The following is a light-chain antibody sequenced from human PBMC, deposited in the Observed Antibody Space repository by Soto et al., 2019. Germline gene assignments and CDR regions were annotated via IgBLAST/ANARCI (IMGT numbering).Light chain of an antibody. Sequence: QSALTQPPSVSGAPGQRVTISCTGSSSNIGAGYGVHWYQQFPGTAPKLLMYGNYNRPSGIPDRFSGSKSGTSASLAITGLQAEDEADYYCQSYDRSLSGVVFGGGTKLTVL. CDR1: SSNIGAGYG. V-gene: IGLV1-40*01. CDR3: QSYDRSLSGVV. CDR2: GNY. J-gene: IGLJ2*01.